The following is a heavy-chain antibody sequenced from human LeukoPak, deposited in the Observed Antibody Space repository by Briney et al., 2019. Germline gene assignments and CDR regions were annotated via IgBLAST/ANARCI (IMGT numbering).Heavy chain of an antibody. Sequence: ASETLSLTCTVSGGSISSYYWSWIRQPPGKGLEWIGYIYYSGSTNYNPSLKSRVTISVDTSKNQFSLKLSSVTAADTAVYYCASMAAHYYYMDVWGKGTTVTISS. V-gene: IGHV4-59*01. D-gene: IGHD5-24*01. J-gene: IGHJ6*03. CDR3: ASMAAHYYYMDV. CDR2: IYYSGST. CDR1: GGSISSYY.